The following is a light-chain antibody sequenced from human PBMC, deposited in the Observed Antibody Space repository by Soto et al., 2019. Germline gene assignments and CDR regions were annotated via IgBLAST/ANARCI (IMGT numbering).Light chain of an antibody. CDR1: QSVLNS. J-gene: IGKJ4*01. CDR2: SAS. CDR3: QQYQYWPPS. V-gene: IGKV3D-15*01. Sequence: IVMTQFPATLSVSPGERVTLSCRAGQSVLNSVAWYRQKPGQAPRLLMYSASARATGVADRFSGSESGTEFTLTISSLQSEDLAVYYCQQYQYWPPSFGGGTRVEIK.